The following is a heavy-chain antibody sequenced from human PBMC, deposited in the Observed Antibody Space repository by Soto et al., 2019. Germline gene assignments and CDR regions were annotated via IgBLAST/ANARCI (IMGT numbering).Heavy chain of an antibody. CDR1: GFTFSSYW. CDR3: EREELQVVIPDY. Sequence: EVQLVESGGGLVQPGGSLRLSCAASGFTFSSYWMNWVRQAPGTGLEWVANIKQDGSEKYYVDSVKGRFTISRDNTKNSLYLQMNSLRAEDTAVYYCEREELQVVIPDYWGQGTLVTVSS. J-gene: IGHJ4*02. V-gene: IGHV3-7*01. D-gene: IGHD6-13*01. CDR2: IKQDGSEK.